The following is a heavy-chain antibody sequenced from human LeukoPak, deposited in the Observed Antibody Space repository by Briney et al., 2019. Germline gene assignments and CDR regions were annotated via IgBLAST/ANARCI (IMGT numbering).Heavy chain of an antibody. D-gene: IGHD4-17*01. V-gene: IGHV1-18*01. J-gene: IGHJ2*01. Sequence: GASVKVSCEASGYTFTSYGISWVRQAPGQGLEWMGWISAYNGDTNYAQKFQGRVTMTTDTSTSTAYMELRSLRSDDTAVYYCARGRTTVTTMRYFDLWGRGTLVTVSS. CDR3: ARGRTTVTTMRYFDL. CDR2: ISAYNGDT. CDR1: GYTFTSYG.